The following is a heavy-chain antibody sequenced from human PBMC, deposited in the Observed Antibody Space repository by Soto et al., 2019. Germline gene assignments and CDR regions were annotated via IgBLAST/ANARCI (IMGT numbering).Heavy chain of an antibody. J-gene: IGHJ4*02. CDR1: GGSISSGGYY. CDR3: ARELRYFDWPIDY. CDR2: IYYSGST. Sequence: SEILSLTCTVSGGSISSGGYYWSWIRQHPGKGLEWIGYIYYSGSTYYNPSLKSRVTISVDTSKNQFSLKLSSVTAADTAVYYCARELRYFDWPIDYWGQGTLVTVSS. V-gene: IGHV4-31*03. D-gene: IGHD3-9*01.